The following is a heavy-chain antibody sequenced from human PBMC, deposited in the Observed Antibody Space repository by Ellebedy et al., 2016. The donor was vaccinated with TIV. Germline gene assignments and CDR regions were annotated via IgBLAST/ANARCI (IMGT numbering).Heavy chain of an antibody. CDR1: GFTFRSYA. CDR3: ARGRWLPLPGS. Sequence: ESLKISCAASGFTFRSYAMGWIRQPPGKGLEWIGYIHYTGSTNYNPSLKRRVTISVDTSKNQFSLKLSSVTAADTAVYYCARGRWLPLPGSWGQGTLVTVSS. CDR2: IHYTGST. J-gene: IGHJ5*02. V-gene: IGHV4-59*01. D-gene: IGHD5-24*01.